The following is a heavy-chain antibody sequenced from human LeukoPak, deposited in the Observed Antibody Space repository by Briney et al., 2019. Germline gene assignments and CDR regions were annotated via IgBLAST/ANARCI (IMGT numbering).Heavy chain of an antibody. D-gene: IGHD4/OR15-4a*01. CDR3: ARRAGAYSHPYDY. CDR1: GFTFSDYS. J-gene: IGHJ4*02. Sequence: PGGSLRLSCAASGFTFSDYSMNWVRQAPGKGLEWVSYISTTGSTIYYADSVKGRVTISRDNARKSMYLQMNSLRAEDTAVYYCARRAGAYSHPYDYWGQGTLVTVSS. V-gene: IGHV3-48*01. CDR2: ISTTGSTI.